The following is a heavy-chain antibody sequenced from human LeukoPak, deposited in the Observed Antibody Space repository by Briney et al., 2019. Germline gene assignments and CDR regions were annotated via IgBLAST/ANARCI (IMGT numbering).Heavy chain of an antibody. J-gene: IGHJ6*02. D-gene: IGHD2-2*01. CDR1: GLTFSSYA. CDR2: ITDSGDTT. Sequence: PGGSLRLSCAASGLTFSSYAMRWVRQAPGKGLEWVSSITDSGDTTYYADSVKGRFTISRDNSKNTLYLQMNSLRAEDTAVYYCAKREHVSRVVPASISSCCGMDVWGQGTTVTVPS. V-gene: IGHV3-23*01. CDR3: AKREHVSRVVPASISSCCGMDV.